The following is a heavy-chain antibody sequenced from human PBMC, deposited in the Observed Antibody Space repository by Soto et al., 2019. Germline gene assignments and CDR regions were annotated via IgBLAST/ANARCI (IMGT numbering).Heavy chain of an antibody. CDR3: ARVHVMVVAGSTFDY. J-gene: IGHJ4*01. CDR2: IYHGGTT. D-gene: IGHD6-19*01. V-gene: IGHV4-38-2*02. CDR1: GCCISSGSY. Sequence: EVLSVTCTVSGCCISSGSYWAWIRQPPGKGPEWIASIYHGGTTFYNPSLKSRITISVDTSNNQFSLKLTSVTAADTAVYYRARVHVMVVAGSTFDYWGHGTVVTVSS.